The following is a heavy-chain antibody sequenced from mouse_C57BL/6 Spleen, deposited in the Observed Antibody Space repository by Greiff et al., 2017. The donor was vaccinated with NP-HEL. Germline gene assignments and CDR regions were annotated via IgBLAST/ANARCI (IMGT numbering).Heavy chain of an antibody. CDR3: ARGANWDDY. V-gene: IGHV1-64*01. Sequence: QVQLQQPGAELVKPGASVKLSCKASGYTFTSYWMHWVKQRPGQGLEWIGMIHPNSGSTNYNEKFKSKATLTVDKSSSPAYMQLSSLTSEDSAVYYCARGANWDDYWGQGTPLTVSS. CDR2: IHPNSGST. D-gene: IGHD4-1*01. CDR1: GYTFTSYW. J-gene: IGHJ2*01.